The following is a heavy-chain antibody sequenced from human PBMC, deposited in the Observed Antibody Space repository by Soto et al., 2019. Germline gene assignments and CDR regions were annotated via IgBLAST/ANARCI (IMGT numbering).Heavy chain of an antibody. CDR3: ARNMDYYYGRGSGNGHGV. Sequence: QVRLVQSGAEVKEPGDSVRVSCEASGYTFTAYHIHWVRQAPGQGLEWMGWINPKFGDTGYAQDFQCRVSMTSDMSIRTVYMELSRLTSDDRAIYYCARNMDYYYGRGSGNGHGVWGQGTTVTVFS. CDR2: INPKFGDT. J-gene: IGHJ6*02. V-gene: IGHV1-2*02. D-gene: IGHD3-10*02. CDR1: GYTFTAYH.